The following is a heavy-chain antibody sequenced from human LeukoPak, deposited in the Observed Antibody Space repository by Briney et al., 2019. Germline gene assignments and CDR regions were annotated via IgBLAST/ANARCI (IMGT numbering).Heavy chain of an antibody. CDR3: ARGGYDLRHAEGY. CDR2: ISRSSNYI. D-gene: IGHD5-12*01. CDR1: GFTFDDYG. Sequence: SGGSLRLSCAASGFTFDDYGMSWVRQAPGKGLEWVSSISRSSNYIYYADSVKGRFTISRDNAKNSLYLQMNSLRAEDTAVYYCARGGYDLRHAEGYWGQGTLVIVSS. J-gene: IGHJ4*02. V-gene: IGHV3-21*01.